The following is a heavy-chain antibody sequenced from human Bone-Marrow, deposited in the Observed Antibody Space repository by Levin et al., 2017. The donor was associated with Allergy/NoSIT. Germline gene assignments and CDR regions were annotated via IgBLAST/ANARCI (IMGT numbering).Heavy chain of an antibody. CDR3: AKEYYFYDVSGYFDS. V-gene: IGHV3-30*02. J-gene: IGHJ5*01. CDR2: ISHDGSNS. CDR1: GFIFSSYG. D-gene: IGHD3-22*01. Sequence: HSGGSLRLSCAASGFIFSSYGFHWVRQAPGKGLEWVAFISHDGSNSDYLDSVKGRFSVSRDNSKKTVSLEMNNLSAEDTAVYFCAKEYYFYDVSGYFDSWGQGTLVTVSS.